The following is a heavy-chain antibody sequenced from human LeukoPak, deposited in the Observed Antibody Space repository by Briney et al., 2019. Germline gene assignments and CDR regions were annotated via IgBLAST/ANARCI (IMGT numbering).Heavy chain of an antibody. CDR1: GGSFRGYY. CDR3: ARGRKYYYGSGSYSWFDP. J-gene: IGHJ5*02. D-gene: IGHD3-10*01. CDR2: INHSGST. Sequence: SETLSLTCAVYGGSFRGYYWSCIRHPPGKGLEWIGEINHSGSTNYNPSLKSRVTISVDTSKIQFSLKLSSVTAADTAVYYCARGRKYYYGSGSYSWFDPWGQGTLVTVSS. V-gene: IGHV4-34*01.